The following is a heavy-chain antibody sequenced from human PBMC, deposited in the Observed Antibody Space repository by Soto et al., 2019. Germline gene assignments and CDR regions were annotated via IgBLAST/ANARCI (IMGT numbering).Heavy chain of an antibody. D-gene: IGHD5-12*01. CDR1: GGTFNNYP. CDR2: SIPIFGTA. J-gene: IGHJ6*02. CDR3: ARGRGYSGDDHYYYFDMDV. V-gene: IGHV1-69*13. Sequence: SVKVSCKASGGTFNNYPITWVRQAPGEGLEWMGGSIPIFGTANYAQKFQGRVTISVDESTSTAYMEPSSLRSEDTAVYYCARGRGYSGDDHYYYFDMDVWGQGTTVTVSS.